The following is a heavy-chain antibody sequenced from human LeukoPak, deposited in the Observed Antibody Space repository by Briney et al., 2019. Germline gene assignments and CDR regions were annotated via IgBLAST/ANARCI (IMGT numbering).Heavy chain of an antibody. CDR2: MNPNSGNT. CDR3: ARDGDYYGSGNFDY. Sequence: ASVKVSCKTSGYTFTNYDINWVRQAPGPGLEWMGWMNPNSGNTGYAQKFQGRVTITRDTSISTAYMELSSLRSEDTAVYYCARDGDYYGSGNFDYWGQGTLVTVSS. J-gene: IGHJ4*02. D-gene: IGHD3-10*01. V-gene: IGHV1-8*03. CDR1: GYTFTNYD.